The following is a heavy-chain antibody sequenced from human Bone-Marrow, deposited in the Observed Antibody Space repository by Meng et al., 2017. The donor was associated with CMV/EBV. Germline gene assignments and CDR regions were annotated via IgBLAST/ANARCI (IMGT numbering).Heavy chain of an antibody. Sequence: CAASGFTFSSYSMNWVRQAPGKGLEWVAVISYDGSNKYYADSVKGRFTISRDNSKNTLYLQMNSLRAEDTAVYYCAKDNLPVLYAIDYWGQGTLVTVSS. CDR2: ISYDGSNK. V-gene: IGHV3-30*18. CDR1: GFTFSSYS. CDR3: AKDNLPVLYAIDY. D-gene: IGHD2-15*01. J-gene: IGHJ4*02.